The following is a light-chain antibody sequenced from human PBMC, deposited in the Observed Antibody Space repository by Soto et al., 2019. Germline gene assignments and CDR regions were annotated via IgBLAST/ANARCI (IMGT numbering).Light chain of an antibody. J-gene: IGKJ2*01. Sequence: DIVLTQSPVTLSLSPGERATLSCRASQSVGSSHLAWYQQKPGQAPRLVIYGASSRATGIPDRFSVSGSGTDFTLTISRLEPEDFAVYYCQQYDSSPLYTFGQGTKLEIK. CDR2: GAS. V-gene: IGKV3-20*01. CDR3: QQYDSSPLYT. CDR1: QSVGSSH.